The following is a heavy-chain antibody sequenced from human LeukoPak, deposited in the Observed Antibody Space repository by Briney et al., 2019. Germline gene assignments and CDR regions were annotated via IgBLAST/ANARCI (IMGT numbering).Heavy chain of an antibody. V-gene: IGHV3-53*01. Sequence: GGSLRLSCAASGFTFSNAWTSWVRQAPGKGLEWVSFIYSDNTHYSDSVKGRFTISRDNSKNTLYLQMNSLRAEDTAVYYCARRAGAYSHPYDYWGQGTLVTVSS. CDR2: IYSDNT. J-gene: IGHJ4*02. D-gene: IGHD4/OR15-4a*01. CDR3: ARRAGAYSHPYDY. CDR1: GFTFSNAW.